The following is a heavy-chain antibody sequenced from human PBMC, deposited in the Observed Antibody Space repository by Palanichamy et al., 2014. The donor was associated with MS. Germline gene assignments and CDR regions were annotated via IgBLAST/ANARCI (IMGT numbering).Heavy chain of an antibody. CDR3: ARENGIAVAKYFDS. J-gene: IGHJ4*02. Sequence: QVQLVESGGGVAQPGRSLRLSCAPSGFTFSNYGMHWVRQAPGKGQEWVAIIRSDGSDKYYEESVKGRFTISRDNSKSILYLQMDSLRAEDTAVYYCARENGIAVAKYFDSWGQGTLVTVSS. CDR1: GFTFSNYG. CDR2: IRSDGSDK. D-gene: IGHD6-19*01. V-gene: IGHV3-33*01.